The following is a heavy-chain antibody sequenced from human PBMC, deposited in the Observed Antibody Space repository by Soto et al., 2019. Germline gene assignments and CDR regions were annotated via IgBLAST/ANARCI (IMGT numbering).Heavy chain of an antibody. J-gene: IGHJ4*02. V-gene: IGHV4-59*01. Sequence: SETLSLTCTVSGGSISSYYRSWIRQPPGKGLEWIGYIYYSGSTNYNPSLKSRVTISVDTSKNQFSLKLSSVTAADTAVYYCARHADTALDYWGQGTLVTVSS. CDR2: IYYSGST. CDR3: ARHADTALDY. D-gene: IGHD5-18*01. CDR1: GGSISSYY.